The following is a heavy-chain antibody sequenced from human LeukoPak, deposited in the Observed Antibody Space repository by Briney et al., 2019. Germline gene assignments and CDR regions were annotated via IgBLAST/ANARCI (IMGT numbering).Heavy chain of an antibody. CDR2: ISYDESNK. CDR3: AKLYSSSSSLVY. J-gene: IGHJ4*02. Sequence: PGGSLRLSCAASEFSVGSNYMTWVRQAPGKGLEWVAVISYDESNKYYADSVTGRFTISRDNSKNTLYLQMNSLRAEDTAVYYCAKLYSSSSSLVYWGQGTLVTVSS. V-gene: IGHV3-30*18. D-gene: IGHD6-6*01. CDR1: EFSVGSNY.